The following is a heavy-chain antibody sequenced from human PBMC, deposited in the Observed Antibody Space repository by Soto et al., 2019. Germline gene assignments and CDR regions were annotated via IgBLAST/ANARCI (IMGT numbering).Heavy chain of an antibody. V-gene: IGHV3-7*01. CDR3: ASVSYYYDVSGYYADY. CDR1: GSTFRNHW. Sequence: PGGSLRLSCAVSGSTFRNHWMNWVRQAPGKGLEWVANIKEDGGEMYYVDSVKGRFTISRDNAKNSLYLQMNSLRAEDTAVYYCASVSYYYDVSGYYADYWGQGA. D-gene: IGHD3-22*01. J-gene: IGHJ4*02. CDR2: IKEDGGEM.